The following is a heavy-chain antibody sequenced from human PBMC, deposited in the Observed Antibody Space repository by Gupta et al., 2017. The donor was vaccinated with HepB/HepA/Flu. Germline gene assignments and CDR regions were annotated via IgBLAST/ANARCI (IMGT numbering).Heavy chain of an antibody. V-gene: IGHV3-48*02. CDR3: ARDLRFVEWSGKSNYFAY. CDR2: ISSSSSTI. J-gene: IGHJ4*02. Sequence: EVQLVESGGGLVQPGGSLRLSCAASGFTFSSYRMNWVRQAPGKGLELVADISSSSSTIYYADSGKGRVTISRDNAKKSLYRQMNSLREEETAVYDCARDLRFVEWSGKSNYFAYGGQGTLVTVYS. D-gene: IGHD3-3*01. CDR1: GFTFSSYR.